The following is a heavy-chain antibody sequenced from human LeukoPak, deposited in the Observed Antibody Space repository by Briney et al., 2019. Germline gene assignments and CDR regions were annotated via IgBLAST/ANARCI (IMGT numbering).Heavy chain of an antibody. D-gene: IGHD3-10*01. Sequence: GGSLRLSCAASGFTFSSYTMNWVRQAPGKGLEWVSTISASGGSTYYADSVKGRFTISRDNSKNTLYLQMNSLRAEDTAVYYCAKRYDSGTFDYWGQGTLVTVSS. CDR1: GFTFSSYT. CDR3: AKRYDSGTFDY. CDR2: ISASGGST. J-gene: IGHJ4*02. V-gene: IGHV3-23*01.